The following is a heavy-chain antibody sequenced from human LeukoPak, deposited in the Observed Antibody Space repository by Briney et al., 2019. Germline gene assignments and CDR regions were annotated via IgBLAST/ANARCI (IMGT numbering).Heavy chain of an antibody. J-gene: IGHJ4*02. CDR3: ACPGDCGSWSYLVY. V-gene: IGHV3-48*02. CDR2: ISSSSSTI. Sequence: QPGGSLRLSCAASGFTFSSHNMNWVRQAPGKGLEWVSYISSSSSTIYYADSVKGRFTISRDNAKNSLYLQMNSLRDEDTAVYYCACPGDCGSWSYLVYLGKGNLVTVSS. CDR1: GFTFSSHN. D-gene: IGHD3-10*01.